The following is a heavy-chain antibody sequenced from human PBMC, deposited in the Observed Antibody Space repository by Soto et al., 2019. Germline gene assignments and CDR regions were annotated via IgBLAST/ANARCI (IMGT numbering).Heavy chain of an antibody. V-gene: IGHV1-18*01. J-gene: IGHJ4*02. CDR2: ISAYNGNT. D-gene: IGHD2-2*01. Sequence: QVQLVQSGAEVKKPGASVKVSCKASGYTFTSYGISWVRQAPGQGLEWMGWISAYNGNTNYAQKLQGRVTMTTDTSTSTADMELRSLRSDDTAVYYGARAYCSSTSCYEGFDYWGQGTLVTVSS. CDR3: ARAYCSSTSCYEGFDY. CDR1: GYTFTSYG.